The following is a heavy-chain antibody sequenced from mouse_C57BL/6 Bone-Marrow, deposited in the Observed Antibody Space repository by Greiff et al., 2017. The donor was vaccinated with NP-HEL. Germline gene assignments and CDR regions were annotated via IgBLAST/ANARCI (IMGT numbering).Heavy chain of an antibody. CDR2: IYPRDGST. CDR3: ARWGYDYPFAY. J-gene: IGHJ3*01. D-gene: IGHD2-4*01. CDR1: GYTFTDHT. V-gene: IGHV1-78*01. Sequence: VKLVESDAELVKPGASVKISCKVSGYTFTDHTIHWMKQRPEQGLEWIGYIYPRDGSTKYNEKFKGKAKLTADKSSSTAYMQLNSLTSEDSAVYFCARWGYDYPFAYWGQGTLVTVSA.